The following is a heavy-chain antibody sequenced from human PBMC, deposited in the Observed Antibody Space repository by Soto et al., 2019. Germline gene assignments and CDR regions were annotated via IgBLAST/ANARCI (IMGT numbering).Heavy chain of an antibody. CDR1: GGSFSGYY. D-gene: IGHD5-12*01. CDR3: ARAVEMATISFDY. Sequence: SETLSLTCAVYGGSFSGYYWSWIRQPPGKGLEWIGEINHSGSTNYNPSLKSRVTISVDTSKNQFSLKLSSVTAADTAVYYCARAVEMATISFDYWGQGTLVTVSS. V-gene: IGHV4-34*01. CDR2: INHSGST. J-gene: IGHJ4*02.